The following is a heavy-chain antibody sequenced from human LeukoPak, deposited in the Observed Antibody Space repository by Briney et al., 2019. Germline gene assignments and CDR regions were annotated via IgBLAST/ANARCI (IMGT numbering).Heavy chain of an antibody. CDR3: TTDIQDY. J-gene: IGHJ4*02. D-gene: IGHD2-21*01. CDR1: GFTFNDAS. Sequence: GGCLRLSCAASGFTFNDASMSWVRQAPGEGLEWVGHIKSKSDGGITDYAAPVKGRFTISRDDSINTLYLQINSLKTEDTAVYYCTTDIQDYWGQGTLVTVSS. CDR2: IKSKSDGGIT. V-gene: IGHV3-15*01.